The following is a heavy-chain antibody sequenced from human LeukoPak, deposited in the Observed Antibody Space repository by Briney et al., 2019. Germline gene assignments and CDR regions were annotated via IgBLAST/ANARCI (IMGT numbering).Heavy chain of an antibody. J-gene: IGHJ6*02. CDR1: GFTFSSYS. CDR2: ISSSSSYI. CDR3: ARAVGVVVANYGMDV. D-gene: IGHD2-15*01. Sequence: GGSLRLSCAASGFTFSSYSMNWVRQAPGKGLEWVSSISSSSSYIYYADSVKGRFTISRDNAKNSLYLQMNSLRAEDTAVYHCARAVGVVVANYGMDVWGQGTTVTVSS. V-gene: IGHV3-21*01.